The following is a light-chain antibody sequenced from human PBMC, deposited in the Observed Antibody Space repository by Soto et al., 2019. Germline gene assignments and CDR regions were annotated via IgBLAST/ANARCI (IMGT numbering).Light chain of an antibody. CDR3: QQYNSNPWT. CDR2: KAS. Sequence: DIQMTQSPATLSASVGDRVTITCRASQSISSWLAWYQQKPGKAPNLLIYKASTLESGVPSRFSGSGSGTEFTLTISSLQPDDFATYYCQQYNSNPWTFGQGTRLEI. CDR1: QSISSW. V-gene: IGKV1-5*03. J-gene: IGKJ5*01.